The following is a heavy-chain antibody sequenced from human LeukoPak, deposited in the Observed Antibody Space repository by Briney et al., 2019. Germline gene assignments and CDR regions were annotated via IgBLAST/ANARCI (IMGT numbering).Heavy chain of an antibody. Sequence: PGRSLRLSCAPPGFTLSSYAMTWVRPAPGNGLEWVSRISDSGGNTFYADSVKGRFSISRDTSKNTLFLQINGLRAEDSAIYYCAKLYGGTYAYWGRGTLVTVSS. CDR1: GFTLSSYA. CDR2: ISDSGGNT. J-gene: IGHJ4*02. V-gene: IGHV3-23*01. D-gene: IGHD1-26*01. CDR3: AKLYGGTYAY.